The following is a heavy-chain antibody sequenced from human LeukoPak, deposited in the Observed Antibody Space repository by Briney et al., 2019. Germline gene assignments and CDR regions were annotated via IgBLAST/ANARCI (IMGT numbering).Heavy chain of an antibody. CDR3: ARESSSSWSSEPGGFDP. J-gene: IGHJ5*02. CDR2: IYYSGST. CDR1: GGSISSYY. D-gene: IGHD6-13*01. V-gene: IGHV4-59*12. Sequence: SETLSLTCTVSGGSISSYYWSWIRQPPGKGLEWIGYIYYSGSTYYNPSLKSRVTISVDTSKNQFSLKLSSVTAADAAVYYCARESSSSWSSEPGGFDPWGQGTLVTVSS.